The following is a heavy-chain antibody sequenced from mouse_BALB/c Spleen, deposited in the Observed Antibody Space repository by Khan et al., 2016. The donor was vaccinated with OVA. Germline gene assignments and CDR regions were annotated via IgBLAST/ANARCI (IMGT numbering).Heavy chain of an antibody. V-gene: IGHV1S56*01. CDR1: GYTFTSYY. Sequence: VQLQESGPELVRPGASVRISCKASGYTFTSYYIHWVKQRPGQGLEWIGWIYPGNVNTDYNEKFKGKATLTADKSSSTAYMQLSSLTSEDSAVYFCARWGGNYPSYAMDYWGQGTSATVSS. J-gene: IGHJ4*01. CDR2: IYPGNVNT. D-gene: IGHD2-1*01. CDR3: ARWGGNYPSYAMDY.